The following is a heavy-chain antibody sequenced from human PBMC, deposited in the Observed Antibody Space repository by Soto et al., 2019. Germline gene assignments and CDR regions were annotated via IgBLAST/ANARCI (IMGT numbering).Heavy chain of an antibody. CDR2: INTDGSST. J-gene: IGHJ4*02. CDR3: TRDPGAYSSTWSFYFDS. CDR1: GFTFSRFW. V-gene: IGHV3-74*01. D-gene: IGHD6-13*01. Sequence: EVQLVESGGGLVQPGGSLRLSCAASGFTFSRFWMHWVRQAPGKGLAWVSRINTDGSSTTYADSVKGRFTISRDNAKNTLYLQMDSLRAEDTGVYYCTRDPGAYSSTWSFYFDSWGQGTLVTVSS.